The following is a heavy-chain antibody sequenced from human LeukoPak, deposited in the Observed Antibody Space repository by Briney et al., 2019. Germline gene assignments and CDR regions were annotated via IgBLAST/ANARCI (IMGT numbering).Heavy chain of an antibody. CDR1: GFTFNTYT. Sequence: GGSLRLSCAASGFTFNTYTMSWVRQAPGKGLEWVSAISGSGGSTYYADSVKGRFTISRDNSKNTLYLQMNSLRAEDTAVYYCAKGRRMYSSGWYYFDYWGQGTLVTVSS. CDR2: ISGSGGST. J-gene: IGHJ4*02. CDR3: AKGRRMYSSGWYYFDY. V-gene: IGHV3-23*01. D-gene: IGHD6-19*01.